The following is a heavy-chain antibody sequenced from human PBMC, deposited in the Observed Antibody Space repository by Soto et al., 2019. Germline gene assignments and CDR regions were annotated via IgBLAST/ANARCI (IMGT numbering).Heavy chain of an antibody. V-gene: IGHV3-30*18. Sequence: QVQLVESGGGVVQPGRSLRLSCAASGFTFSNYGMHWVRQAPGKGLEWVAFISSDGINKYYVDSVKGRFTISRDNSENTLSQQMNSLRAEDTAVYYCAKDGDYYDSSGSLDYWGQGTQVTVSS. J-gene: IGHJ4*02. CDR1: GFTFSNYG. CDR3: AKDGDYYDSSGSLDY. CDR2: ISSDGINK. D-gene: IGHD3-22*01.